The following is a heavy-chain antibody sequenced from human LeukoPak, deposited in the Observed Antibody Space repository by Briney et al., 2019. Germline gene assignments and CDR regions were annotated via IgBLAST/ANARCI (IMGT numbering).Heavy chain of an antibody. V-gene: IGHV4-4*07. CDR1: GGSFSTYF. Sequence: SETLSLTCSVSGGSFSTYFWNWIRQPAGKGLEWIGRISTSGSTTYNSSLKSRVTMSVDTSKNQFSLSLRSVTAADTAVYYCARDDRVEGGENWFDPWGRGTLVIVSS. CDR3: ARDDRVEGGENWFDP. CDR2: ISTSGST. J-gene: IGHJ5*02. D-gene: IGHD3-10*01.